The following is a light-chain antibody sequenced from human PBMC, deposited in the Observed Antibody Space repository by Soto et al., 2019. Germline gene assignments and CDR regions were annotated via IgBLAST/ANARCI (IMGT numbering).Light chain of an antibody. Sequence: DIQLTQSPSSVSASVGDRVTITCRASQGISSCLAWYQQKPGKAPKLLIYKASTLKSGVPSRFSGSGSGTEFTLTISSLQPDDFATYYCQHYNSYSEAFGQGTKV. CDR1: QGISSC. CDR3: QHYNSYSEA. CDR2: KAS. V-gene: IGKV1-5*03. J-gene: IGKJ1*01.